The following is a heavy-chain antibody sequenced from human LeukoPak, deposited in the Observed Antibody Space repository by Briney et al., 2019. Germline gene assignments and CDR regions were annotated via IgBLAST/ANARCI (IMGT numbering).Heavy chain of an antibody. V-gene: IGHV1-69*08. CDR1: GGSFSDYS. CDR3: VRSGYDYDWFDP. Sequence: ASVKVSCKASGGSFSDYSISWVRQPPGQGLEWMGRIIAILDTAHYAQKFQGRFTITADKSTTTVYMELSSLRSDDTAVYYCVRSGYDYDWFDPWGQGTLVTVSS. J-gene: IGHJ5*02. D-gene: IGHD5-12*01. CDR2: IIAILDTA.